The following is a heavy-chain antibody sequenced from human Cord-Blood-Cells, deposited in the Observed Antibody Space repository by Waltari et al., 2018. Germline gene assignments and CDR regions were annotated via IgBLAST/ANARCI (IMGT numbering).Heavy chain of an antibody. CDR3: ARQPLGRFYWYFDL. CDR2: IYWDDDK. CDR1: GFSLSTSGVG. D-gene: IGHD7-27*01. V-gene: IGHV2-5*02. Sequence: QITLKESGPTLVKPTQTLTLTCTFSGFSLSTSGVGVGGIRQPPGKALEWLALIYWDDDKRYSPSLKSRLTITKDTSKNQVVLTMTNMDPVDTATYYCARQPLGRFYWYFDLWGRGTLVTVSS. J-gene: IGHJ2*01.